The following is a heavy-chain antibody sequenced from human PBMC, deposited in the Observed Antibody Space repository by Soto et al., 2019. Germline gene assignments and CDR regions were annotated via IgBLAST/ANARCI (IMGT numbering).Heavy chain of an antibody. CDR2: ISYDENNK. D-gene: IGHD2-21*02. V-gene: IGHV3-30*18. CDR3: AKDRFGDRCYYYGMDV. CDR1: GFTFSTYG. Sequence: QVQLVESGGGVVQPGRSLRLSCAASGFTFSTYGIHWVRQAPGKGLEWVALISYDENNKYYADSVKGRFTISRDNSKNPLYLQMSGLRDEDTAVYYRAKDRFGDRCYYYGMDVWGQGTTVTVSS. J-gene: IGHJ6*02.